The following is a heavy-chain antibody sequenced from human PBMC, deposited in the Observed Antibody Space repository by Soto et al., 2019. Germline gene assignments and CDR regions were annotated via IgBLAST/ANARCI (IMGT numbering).Heavy chain of an antibody. CDR2: IYSDGST. J-gene: IGHJ4*02. CDR1: GFTVNSNY. V-gene: IGHV3-66*01. CDR3: ATLTKYDILTGFYPC. Sequence: GSLRLSCAASGFTVNSNYMSWVRQAPGRGLEWVSVIYSDGSTYYADSVKGRFIISRDNSNNTLYFQMNSLRAEDTAVCYCATLTKYDILTGFYPCWGQGTLVTVSS. D-gene: IGHD3-9*01.